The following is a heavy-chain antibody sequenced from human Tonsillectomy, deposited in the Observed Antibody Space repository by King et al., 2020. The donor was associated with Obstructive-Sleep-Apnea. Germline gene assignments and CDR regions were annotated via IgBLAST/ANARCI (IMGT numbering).Heavy chain of an antibody. CDR1: GYSISSGYF. V-gene: IGHV4-38-2*02. D-gene: IGHD3-10*01. CDR2: VYHSGTT. J-gene: IGHJ4*02. CDR3: ARSPPLVVRGVISSLRTIDY. Sequence: MQLQESGPGLVKPSETLSLTCTVSGYSISSGYFWGWIRQPPGKGLEWIGGVYHSGTTYYNPSLNSRVTISMDTSWDQFSLKLSSVTAADTAVYYCARSPPLVVRGVISSLRTIDYWGQGTLVTVSA.